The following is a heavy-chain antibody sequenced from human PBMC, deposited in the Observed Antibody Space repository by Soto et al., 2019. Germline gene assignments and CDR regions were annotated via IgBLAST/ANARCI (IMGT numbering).Heavy chain of an antibody. Sequence: GESLKISCKGSGYSFTNYWIGWVRQMPGKGLEWMGIIYPGDSDTRYSPSFQGQVTISVDQSISTAYLQWSSLKASDTAIYYCARHNGDTSYYYRGMGVWGQGTTVTVSS. CDR3: ARHNGDTSYYYRGMGV. D-gene: IGHD4-17*01. CDR1: GYSFTNYW. V-gene: IGHV5-51*01. CDR2: IYPGDSDT. J-gene: IGHJ6*02.